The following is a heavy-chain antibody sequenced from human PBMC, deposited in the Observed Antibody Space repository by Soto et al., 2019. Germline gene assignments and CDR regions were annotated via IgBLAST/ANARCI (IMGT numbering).Heavy chain of an antibody. D-gene: IGHD3-10*01. CDR2: IIPIFGTA. J-gene: IGHJ6*02. CDR3: ARGNGSGSYYSNNYYYYYYGMDV. V-gene: IGHV1-69*13. Sequence: GASVKVSCKASGGTFSSYAISWVRQAPGQGLEWMGGIIPIFGTANYAQKFQGRVTITADESTSTAYMELSSLRSEDTAVYYCARGNGSGSYYSNNYYYYYYGMDVWGPGILVTVSS. CDR1: GGTFSSYA.